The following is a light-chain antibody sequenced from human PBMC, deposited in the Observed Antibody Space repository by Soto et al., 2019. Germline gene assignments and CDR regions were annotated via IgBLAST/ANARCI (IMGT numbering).Light chain of an antibody. CDR1: SSDVGGYNY. Sequence: QSALTQPASMSGSPGQSITISCTGTSSDVGGYNYIFWYQQHPGKAPKLMIYDVSNRPSGVSNRFSGSKSGNTASLTISGLQAEDEADYYCSSYTTSSTVVFGGGTKVTVL. CDR3: SSYTTSSTVV. CDR2: DVS. J-gene: IGLJ2*01. V-gene: IGLV2-14*01.